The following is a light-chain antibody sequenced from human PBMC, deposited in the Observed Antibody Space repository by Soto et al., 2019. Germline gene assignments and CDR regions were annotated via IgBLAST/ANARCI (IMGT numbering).Light chain of an antibody. CDR2: TAY. J-gene: IGKJ2*01. Sequence: DIQMTQSPSSLSASVGDRVTITCRASQSIRSYLNWYQQKPGKAPKVLIYTAYTLQSGVPSRFSGSGSGTDFTLTISSLQPEDFATYYCQQSYSAPYTFAQGTNLEIK. CDR1: QSIRSY. CDR3: QQSYSAPYT. V-gene: IGKV1-39*01.